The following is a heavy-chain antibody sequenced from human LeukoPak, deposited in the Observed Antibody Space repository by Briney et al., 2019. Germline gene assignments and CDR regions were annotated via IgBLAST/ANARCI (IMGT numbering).Heavy chain of an antibody. CDR1: GFTFDDYG. CDR3: ARGYGLVLDY. J-gene: IGHJ4*02. CDR2: INWNGGST. D-gene: IGHD5-18*01. Sequence: GGPLRLSCAASGFTFDDYGMSWVRQAPGKGLEWVSGINWNGGSTGYADSVRSRFTISRDNAKNSLYLQMNSLRAEDTALYYCARGYGLVLDYWGQGTLVTVSS. V-gene: IGHV3-20*04.